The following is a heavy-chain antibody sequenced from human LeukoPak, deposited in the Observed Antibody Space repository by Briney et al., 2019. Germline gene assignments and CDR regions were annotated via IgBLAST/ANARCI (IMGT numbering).Heavy chain of an antibody. D-gene: IGHD6-19*01. CDR3: ARAGGGSASYFAY. Sequence: GGSLRLSWAPAGFTFSDYYMSWIRQAPGKGREWVSYISSSSTYTKYADSVKGRFTIFRDNAKNSLFLQMNSLRAEDTAVYYCARAGGGSASYFAYWGQGALVTVSS. CDR1: GFTFSDYY. J-gene: IGHJ4*02. CDR2: ISSSSTYT. V-gene: IGHV3-11*05.